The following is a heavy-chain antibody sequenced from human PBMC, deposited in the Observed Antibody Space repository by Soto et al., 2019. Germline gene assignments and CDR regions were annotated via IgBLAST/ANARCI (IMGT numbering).Heavy chain of an antibody. D-gene: IGHD4-17*01. J-gene: IGHJ6*02. CDR3: ARTVTKSYGMDV. CDR2: IYYSGST. CDR1: GGSISSYY. Sequence: SETLSLTCTVSGGSISSYYWSWIRQPPGKGLEWIGYIYYSGSTNYNPSLKSRVTISVDTSKNQFSLKLSSVTAADTAVYYCARTVTKSYGMDVWGQGTPVTVSS. V-gene: IGHV4-59*01.